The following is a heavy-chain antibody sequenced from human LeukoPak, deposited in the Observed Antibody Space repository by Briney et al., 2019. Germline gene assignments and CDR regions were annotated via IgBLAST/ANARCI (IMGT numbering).Heavy chain of an antibody. Sequence: GGSLRLSCAASGVTFSNYSMNWVRQAPGKGLEWVSYISSSSTIYYAGSVKGRFTISRDTAKNSLYLQMNSLRTEDTAVYHCARAGSHRNSGYDYWGQGTLVTVSS. D-gene: IGHD5-12*01. J-gene: IGHJ4*02. CDR2: ISSSSTI. CDR3: ARAGSHRNSGYDY. CDR1: GVTFSNYS. V-gene: IGHV3-48*04.